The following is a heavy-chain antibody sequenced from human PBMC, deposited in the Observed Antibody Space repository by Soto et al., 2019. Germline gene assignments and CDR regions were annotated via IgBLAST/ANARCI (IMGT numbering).Heavy chain of an antibody. CDR1: GGTFSSYA. CDR2: IIPIFGTA. V-gene: IGHV1-69*12. CDR3: ARDPKYYDFWSGYSTNYYYYYGMDV. Sequence: QVQLVQSGAEVKKPGSSVKVSCKASGGTFSSYAISWVRQAPGQGLEWMGGIIPIFGTANYAQKFQGRVTITADESTSTAYMELSSLRSEDTAVYYCARDPKYYDFWSGYSTNYYYYYGMDVWGQGTTVTVSS. D-gene: IGHD3-3*01. J-gene: IGHJ6*02.